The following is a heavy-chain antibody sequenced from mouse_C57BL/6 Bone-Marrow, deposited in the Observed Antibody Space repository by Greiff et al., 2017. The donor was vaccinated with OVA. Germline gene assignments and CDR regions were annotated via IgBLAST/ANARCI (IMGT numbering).Heavy chain of an antibody. CDR2: INPNNGGT. J-gene: IGHJ2*01. V-gene: IGHV1-26*01. CDR3: ARWGGYYSYFDY. Sequence: EVQLQQSGPELVKPGASVKISCKASGYTFTDYYMNWVKQSHGKSLEWIGDINPNNGGTSYNQKFKGKATLTVDKSSSTAYMELRSLTSEDSAVYYCARWGGYYSYFDYWGQGTTLTVSS. CDR1: GYTFTDYY. D-gene: IGHD2-3*01.